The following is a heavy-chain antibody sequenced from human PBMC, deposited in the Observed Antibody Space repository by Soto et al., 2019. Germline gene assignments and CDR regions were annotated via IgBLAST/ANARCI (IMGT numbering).Heavy chain of an antibody. J-gene: IGHJ5*02. CDR1: GGAINRYY. CDR2: IYSSGST. D-gene: IGHD3-3*01. Sequence: PSETLSLTCTVSGGAINRYYWTWIRQPAGKGLGWIGRIYSSGSTKYNPSLQSRVTMSLDTSKNQFSLRLTYVTDADTAVYYCARGPRFSDWFDHWGQGTMVTVSS. CDR3: ARGPRFSDWFDH. V-gene: IGHV4-4*07.